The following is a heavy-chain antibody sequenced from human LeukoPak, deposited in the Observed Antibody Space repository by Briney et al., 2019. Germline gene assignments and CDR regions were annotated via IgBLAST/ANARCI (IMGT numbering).Heavy chain of an antibody. J-gene: IGHJ4*02. Sequence: GGSLRLSCATSGFSFSNSGMHWVRQAPGKGLEWVAIIWNDASNKYYADSVKGRFTISRDNSKNMLFLQMNSPRAEDTAVYYCAKERGIAAAGTVTSFDYWGQETLVTVSS. D-gene: IGHD6-13*01. CDR3: AKERGIAAAGTVTSFDY. CDR1: GFSFSNSG. CDR2: IWNDASNK. V-gene: IGHV3-33*06.